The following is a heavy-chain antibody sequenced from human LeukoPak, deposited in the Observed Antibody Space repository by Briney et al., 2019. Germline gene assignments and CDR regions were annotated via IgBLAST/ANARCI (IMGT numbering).Heavy chain of an antibody. CDR3: ARPFDP. V-gene: IGHV3-23*01. J-gene: IGHJ5*02. CDR2: ISGSGGST. CDR1: GDSISSYY. Sequence: ETLSLTCNVSGDSISSYYWSWIRQPPGKGLEWVSAISGSGGSTYYADSVKGRFTISRDNSKNTLYLQMNSLRAEDTAVYYCARPFDPWGQGTLVTVSS.